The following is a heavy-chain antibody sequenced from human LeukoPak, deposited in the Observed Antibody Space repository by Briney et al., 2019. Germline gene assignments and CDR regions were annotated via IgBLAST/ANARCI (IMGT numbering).Heavy chain of an antibody. Sequence: PGGSLRLSCAASGFTFSNYAMSWVRQAPGKGLEWVSGISGSGDYTYYADSLKGRFTISRDNSKNTLYQQMNSLRAEDTALYYCAKDLTYYYGLGSSTNAFDIWGQGTMVTVSS. CDR3: AKDLTYYYGLGSSTNAFDI. CDR1: GFTFSNYA. CDR2: ISGSGDYT. J-gene: IGHJ3*02. V-gene: IGHV3-23*01. D-gene: IGHD3-10*01.